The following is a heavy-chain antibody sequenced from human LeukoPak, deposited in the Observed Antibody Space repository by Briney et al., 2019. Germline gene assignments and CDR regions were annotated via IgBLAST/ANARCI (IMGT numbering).Heavy chain of an antibody. CDR1: GYTFTGYY. CDR2: INPNSGGT. D-gene: IGHD1-26*01. J-gene: IGHJ4*02. V-gene: IGHV1-2*06. CDR3: ATRRLSHSGSYWAGDY. Sequence: ASVKVSCKASGYTFTGYYMHWVRQAPGQGLEWMGRINPNSGGTNYAQKFQGRVTMTRDTSISTAYMELSRLRSDETAVYYCATRRLSHSGSYWAGDYWGQGPLVTVSS.